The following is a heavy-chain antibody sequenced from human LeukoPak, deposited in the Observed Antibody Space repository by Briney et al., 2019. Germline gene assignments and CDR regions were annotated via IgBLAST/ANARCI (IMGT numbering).Heavy chain of an antibody. CDR3: ARYANSPYYYYAMDV. J-gene: IGHJ6*02. D-gene: IGHD4/OR15-4a*01. Sequence: SETLSLTCTVSGGSIIGYYLSWIRQPPGKGVEWIGSIYYSGSTNYNPSLKSRVTISVVTSKNQFSLKLSSVTAADTAVYYCARYANSPYYYYAMDVWGQGTTVTVSS. CDR2: IYYSGST. V-gene: IGHV4-59*12. CDR1: GGSIIGYY.